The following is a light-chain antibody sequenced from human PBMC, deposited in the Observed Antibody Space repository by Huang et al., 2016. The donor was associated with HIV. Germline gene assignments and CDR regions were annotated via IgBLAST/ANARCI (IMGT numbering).Light chain of an antibody. Sequence: EMVMTQSPATLSVSPGERATLSCRASQSVRSNLAWYQQKPGQAPRLLIYGASTRATGIPARFSGSGSGTEFTLTISSLQSEDFAVYYCQHYNNWPPWTFGQGTKVEMK. CDR2: GAS. V-gene: IGKV3-15*01. CDR3: QHYNNWPPWT. J-gene: IGKJ1*01. CDR1: QSVRSN.